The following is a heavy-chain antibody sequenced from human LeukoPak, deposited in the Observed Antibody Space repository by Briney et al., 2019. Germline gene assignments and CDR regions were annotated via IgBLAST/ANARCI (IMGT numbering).Heavy chain of an antibody. CDR1: GGSISSYY. CDR3: ARVPGGNSPYWFFDL. Sequence: PSETLSLTCTVSGGSISSYYWSWIRQPPGKGLEWIGYIYTSGSTYYNPSLKSRVTISVDTSKNQFSLKLSSVTAADTAVYYCARVPGGNSPYWFFDLWGRGTLVTVSS. CDR2: IYTSGST. J-gene: IGHJ2*01. V-gene: IGHV4-4*09. D-gene: IGHD4-23*01.